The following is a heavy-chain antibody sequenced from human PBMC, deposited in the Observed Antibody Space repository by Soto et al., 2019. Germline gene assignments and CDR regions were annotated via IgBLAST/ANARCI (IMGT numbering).Heavy chain of an antibody. V-gene: IGHV3-23*01. Sequence: GGSLRLSCVASGFAFGNYAMSWVRQAPGRGLEWVSGISDSGGSKYYADSLKGRVTISRDNSKNTVYLQMNSLSAEDTAEYYCAKDMAGPGITWFDPWGQGTLVTVSS. CDR2: ISDSGGSK. J-gene: IGHJ5*02. CDR1: GFAFGNYA. CDR3: AKDMAGPGITWFDP. D-gene: IGHD6-19*01.